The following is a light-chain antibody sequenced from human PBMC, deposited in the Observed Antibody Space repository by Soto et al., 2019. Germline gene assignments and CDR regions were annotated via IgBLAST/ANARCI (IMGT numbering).Light chain of an antibody. CDR3: QQYYSYPLT. J-gene: IGKJ4*01. CDR1: QGISSY. V-gene: IGKV1-8*01. CDR2: AAS. Sequence: AIRMTQSPSSLSASTEDRVTITWRASQGISSYLAWYQQKPGKAPKLLIYAASTLQSGVPSRFSGSGSGTDFTLTISCLQSEDFATYYCQQYYSYPLTFGGGTKVDIK.